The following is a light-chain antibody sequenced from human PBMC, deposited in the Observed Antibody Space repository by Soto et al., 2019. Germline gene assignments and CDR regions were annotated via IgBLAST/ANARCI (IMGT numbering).Light chain of an antibody. CDR2: KAS. CDR3: QQYNSYWT. J-gene: IGKJ1*01. CDR1: QSINSW. V-gene: IGKV1-5*03. Sequence: DIQMTQSPSTLSASVGDRVTITCRASQSINSWLAWYPQKPGKAPNLLIYKASSLESWVPSRFSGSGSGTEYTLTISSLQPDDFATYYCQQYNSYWTFGQGTKVEIK.